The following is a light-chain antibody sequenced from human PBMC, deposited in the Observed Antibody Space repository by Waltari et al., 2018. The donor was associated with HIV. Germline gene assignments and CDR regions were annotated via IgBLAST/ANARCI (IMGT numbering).Light chain of an antibody. CDR1: QSLLYDSNNKNF. CDR2: WAT. CDR3: HQYYGSRT. J-gene: IGKJ1*01. V-gene: IGKV4-1*01. Sequence: DIVMTQSPDSLAVSLGETATINCKSSQSLLYDSNNKNFLAWYQHKAGQPPKLLISWATSRESGVPDRFSGSGSETDFTLTISSLQAEDVAVYFCHQYYGSRTFGQGTKLEIK.